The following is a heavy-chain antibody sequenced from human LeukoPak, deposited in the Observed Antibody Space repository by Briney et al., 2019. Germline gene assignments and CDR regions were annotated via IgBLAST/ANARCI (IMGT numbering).Heavy chain of an antibody. J-gene: IGHJ5*02. CDR2: TYYRSTWYN. Sequence: SQTLSLTCAISGDRVSSNSVTWNWIRQSPSRGLEWLGRTYYRSTWYNDYAVSVRGRITVNPDTSKNQFSLHLNSVTPEDTAVYYYARRLTQYDCFDPWGQGILVTVSS. V-gene: IGHV6-1*01. CDR3: ARRLTQYDCFDP. CDR1: GDRVSSNSVT. D-gene: IGHD2-2*01.